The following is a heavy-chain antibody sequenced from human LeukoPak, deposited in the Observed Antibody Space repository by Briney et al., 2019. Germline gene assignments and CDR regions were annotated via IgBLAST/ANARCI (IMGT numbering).Heavy chain of an antibody. V-gene: IGHV3-15*01. D-gene: IGHD3-16*01. J-gene: IGHJ5*02. CDR1: GFTFSNAW. CDR3: PTGGIMITFGGEDWFDP. Sequence: GGSLRLSCAASGFTFSNAWMSWVRQAPGKGLEWVGRIKSKTDGGTTDYAAPVKGRFTISRDDSKNTLYLQMNSLKTEDTAVYYCPTGGIMITFGGEDWFDPWGQGTLVTVSS. CDR2: IKSKTDGGTT.